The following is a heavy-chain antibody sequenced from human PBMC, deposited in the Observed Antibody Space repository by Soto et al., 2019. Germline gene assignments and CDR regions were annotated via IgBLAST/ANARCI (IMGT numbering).Heavy chain of an antibody. CDR2: IYYSGST. CDR1: GGSISNGGYY. V-gene: IGHV4-31*03. D-gene: IGHD6-13*01. CDR3: ARIIAAANDYYYYGMDV. Sequence: QVQLQESGPGLVKPSQTLSLTCTVSGGSISNGGYYWSWIRQHPGKGLEWIGYIYYSGSTYYNPSLKSRVTISVDTSKNQFSLKLSSVTAADTAVYYCARIIAAANDYYYYGMDVWGQGTTVTVSS. J-gene: IGHJ6*02.